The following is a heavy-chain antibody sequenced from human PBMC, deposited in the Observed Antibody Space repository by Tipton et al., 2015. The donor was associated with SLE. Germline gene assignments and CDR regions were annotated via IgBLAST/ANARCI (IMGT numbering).Heavy chain of an antibody. CDR1: GGSFSDYY. J-gene: IGHJ4*02. D-gene: IGHD3-22*01. CDR2: IHHSGST. Sequence: TLSLTCAVYGGSFSDYYWSWIRQPPGKGLEWIGEIHHSGSTKYKPSLKSRVTISVDTSKKQFSLKLSSVTAADTAVYYCARLDDSSGFDYWGQGTLITVSS. V-gene: IGHV4-34*01. CDR3: ARLDDSSGFDY.